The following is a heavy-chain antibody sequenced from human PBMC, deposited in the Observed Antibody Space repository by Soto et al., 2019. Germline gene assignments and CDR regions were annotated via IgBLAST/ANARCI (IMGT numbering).Heavy chain of an antibody. D-gene: IGHD2-8*01. CDR2: INPKSGRT. Sequence: ASVKVSCKASGYSFTDYHIHWVRQAPGQGLELLGRINPKSGRTSTAQKFQGWVTMTTDADISTASMELTRLTSDDTAIYYCARGDSTDCSNGVCSFFYNHDMDVWGQGTKVTVSS. J-gene: IGHJ6*02. CDR1: GYSFTDYH. CDR3: ARGDSTDCSNGVCSFFYNHDMDV. V-gene: IGHV1-2*04.